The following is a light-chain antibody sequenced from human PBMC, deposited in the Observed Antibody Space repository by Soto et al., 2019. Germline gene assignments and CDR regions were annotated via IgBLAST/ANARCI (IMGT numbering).Light chain of an antibody. V-gene: IGKV3-15*01. CDR2: VTS. CDR3: QQYGDWPLT. CDR1: QSVGNN. Sequence: EIVLTQSPATLSVSPGEIATLSCRASQSVGNNFAWYQQKPGQATRLLIFVTSTRATGVPARFSGSGSGTEITLTVSSLQSEDFAVYYCQQYGDWPLTFGGGAKVEIE. J-gene: IGKJ4*01.